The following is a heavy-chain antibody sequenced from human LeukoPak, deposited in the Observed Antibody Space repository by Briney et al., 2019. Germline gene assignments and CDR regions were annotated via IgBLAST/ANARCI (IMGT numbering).Heavy chain of an antibody. CDR2: VYYSGTT. Sequence: SETLSLTCTVSGGSISNYWSWIRQSPEKGLEWIGYVYYSGTTNYNPSLKSRVTISVDTSKNQFSLKLNSVTAADTAVYYCARDRGLWFGELLDYWGPGTLVTVSS. D-gene: IGHD3-10*01. J-gene: IGHJ4*02. CDR1: GGSISNY. CDR3: ARDRGLWFGELLDY. V-gene: IGHV4-59*01.